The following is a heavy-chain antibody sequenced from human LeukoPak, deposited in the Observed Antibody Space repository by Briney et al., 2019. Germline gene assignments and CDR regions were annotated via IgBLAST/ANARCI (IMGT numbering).Heavy chain of an antibody. CDR3: ARHWKLTGYFDY. D-gene: IGHD3-9*01. V-gene: IGHV4-31*03. Sequence: PSETLSLTCTVSGGSVTSGGYYWSWIRQHPGKGLEWIGYVYYTGSTYYNPSLKSRVTISPDTSKNQFSLKLSSVTAADTAVYYCARHWKLTGYFDYWGQGTLVTVSS. CDR1: GGSVTSGGYY. CDR2: VYYTGST. J-gene: IGHJ4*02.